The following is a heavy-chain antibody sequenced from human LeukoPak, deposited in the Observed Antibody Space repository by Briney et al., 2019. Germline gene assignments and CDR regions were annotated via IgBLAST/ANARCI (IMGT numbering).Heavy chain of an antibody. CDR1: GFALRSYS. J-gene: IGHJ4*02. CDR2: ISSTSAYI. V-gene: IGHV3-21*04. D-gene: IGHD3-10*01. CDR3: AREFGSGSYSLFY. Sequence: GGSLRLSCAASGFALRSYSVTWVRQAPGKGLEWVSSISSTSAYIYYADSVKGRFTISRDNSKNTLYLQMNSLRAEDTAVYYCAREFGSGSYSLFYWGQGTLVTVSS.